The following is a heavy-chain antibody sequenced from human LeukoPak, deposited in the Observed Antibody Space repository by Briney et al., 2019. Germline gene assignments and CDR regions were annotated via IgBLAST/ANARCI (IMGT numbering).Heavy chain of an antibody. CDR1: GFTFSSYW. Sequence: GGSLRLSCAASGFTFSSYWMHWSRQDPVKGLLWVSRINGDGSSTDYADSEKGRFIISRDNAKNTVYLQMNSLKAEDTAVYYCVRGYSSGYRLEDWGEGTLVTVSS. D-gene: IGHD3-22*01. CDR2: INGDGSST. J-gene: IGHJ4*02. V-gene: IGHV3-74*01. CDR3: VRGYSSGYRLED.